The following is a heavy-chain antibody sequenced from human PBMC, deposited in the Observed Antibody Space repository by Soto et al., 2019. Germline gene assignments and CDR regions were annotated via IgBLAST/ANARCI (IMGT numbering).Heavy chain of an antibody. Sequence: QVQLQESGPGLVKPSQTLSLTCTVSGGSISSGDYYWSWIRQPPGKGLEWIGYIYYSGSTYYNPALKRRVTISVDTSKNQFSLKLSSVTAADTAVYYCARKDSLGVGVYYGSGRGGFDYWGQGTLVTVSS. D-gene: IGHD3-10*01. V-gene: IGHV4-30-4*01. CDR1: GGSISSGDYY. CDR3: ARKDSLGVGVYYGSGRGGFDY. J-gene: IGHJ4*02. CDR2: IYYSGST.